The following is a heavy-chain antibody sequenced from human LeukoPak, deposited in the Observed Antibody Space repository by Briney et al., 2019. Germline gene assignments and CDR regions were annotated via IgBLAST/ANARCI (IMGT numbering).Heavy chain of an antibody. CDR1: GGTFSSYA. J-gene: IGHJ6*02. CDR3: ARERDDCLGEGGTGMDV. V-gene: IGHV1-69*13. CDR2: IIPIFGTA. D-gene: IGHD3-16*01. Sequence: GASVKVSCKASGGTFSSYAISRVRQAPGQGLEWMGGIIPIFGTANYAQKFQGRVTITADESTSTAYMELSSLRSEDTAVYYCARERDDCLGEGGTGMDVWGQGTTVTVSS.